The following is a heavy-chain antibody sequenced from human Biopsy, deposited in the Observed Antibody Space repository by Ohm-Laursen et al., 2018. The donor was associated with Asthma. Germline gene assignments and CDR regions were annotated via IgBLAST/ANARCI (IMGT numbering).Heavy chain of an antibody. Sequence: SLRLSCTPSGFSFSNFDIYWVRQAPGKGLEWVGVISKDASTQDYADSVKCRFTMARDNSKNTLDLQMSSLREEDTAVYYCVRDGTDDAFYIWGRGTVVSVSS. CDR3: VRDGTDDAFYI. D-gene: IGHD1-1*01. CDR2: ISKDASTQ. CDR1: GFSFSNFD. J-gene: IGHJ3*02. V-gene: IGHV3-30*03.